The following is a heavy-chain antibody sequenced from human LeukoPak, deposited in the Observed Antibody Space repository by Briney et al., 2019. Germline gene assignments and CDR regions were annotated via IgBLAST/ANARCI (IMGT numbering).Heavy chain of an antibody. CDR3: ARDPTAAAGSPDY. CDR1: GFTFSSYA. V-gene: IGHV3-74*01. Sequence: PGGSLRLSCAASGFTFSSYAMSWVRQAPGKGLVWVSRINTDGSSTSYADSVKGRFTISRDNAKNTLYLQMNSLRAEDTAVYYCARDPTAAAGSPDYWGQGTLVTVSS. D-gene: IGHD6-13*01. CDR2: INTDGSST. J-gene: IGHJ4*02.